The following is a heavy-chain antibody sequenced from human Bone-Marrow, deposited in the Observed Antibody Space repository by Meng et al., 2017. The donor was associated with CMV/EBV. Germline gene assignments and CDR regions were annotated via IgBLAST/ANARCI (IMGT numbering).Heavy chain of an antibody. Sequence: ASVKVSCKASGYTFTSYAMHWVRQAPGQRLEWMGWSNAGNGNTKYSQEFQGRVTITRDTSASTAYMELSSLRSEDTAMYYCARSDGTGDAMDVWGQGTTVTVSS. D-gene: IGHD1-14*01. V-gene: IGHV1-3*02. CDR2: SNAGNGNT. CDR1: GYTFTSYA. CDR3: ARSDGTGDAMDV. J-gene: IGHJ6*02.